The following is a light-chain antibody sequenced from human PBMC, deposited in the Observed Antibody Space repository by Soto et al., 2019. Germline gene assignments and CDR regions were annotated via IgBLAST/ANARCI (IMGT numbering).Light chain of an antibody. CDR3: QQYGSSPLT. CDR1: QSVRSSY. Sequence: EIVLTQSPGTLSLSPGERATLSCRASQSVRSSYLAWYQQKPGQAPRLLIYGASTRATGIPDRFSGSGSGTDFTFTISRLESEDFAVYFCQQYGSSPLTLGGGTKGEIK. V-gene: IGKV3-20*01. J-gene: IGKJ4*01. CDR2: GAS.